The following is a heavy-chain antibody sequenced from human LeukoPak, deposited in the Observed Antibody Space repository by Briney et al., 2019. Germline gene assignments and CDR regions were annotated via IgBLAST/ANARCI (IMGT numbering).Heavy chain of an antibody. J-gene: IGHJ4*02. CDR3: ARALQDIVVVPDAAFDY. Sequence: SETLSLTCTVSGGSISISSYYWGWIRQPPVKGLEWIGSIYYSGSTYYNPSLKSRVTISVDTSKNQFSLKLSSVTAADTAVYYCARALQDIVVVPDAAFDYWRQGTLVTVSS. V-gene: IGHV4-39*01. CDR2: IYYSGST. D-gene: IGHD2-2*01. CDR1: GGSISISSYY.